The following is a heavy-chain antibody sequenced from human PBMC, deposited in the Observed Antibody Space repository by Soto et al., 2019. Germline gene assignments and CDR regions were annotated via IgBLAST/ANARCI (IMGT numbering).Heavy chain of an antibody. V-gene: IGHV3-7*01. D-gene: IGHD3-3*01. CDR2: IKQDGSEK. Sequence: PGGSLRLSCAASGFTFSSYWMSWVRQAPGKGLEWVANIKQDGSEKYYVDSVKGRFTISRDNAKNSLYLQMNSLRAEDTAVYYCARELYDFWSGYTFDPWGQGTLVTVSS. CDR3: ARELYDFWSGYTFDP. CDR1: GFTFSSYW. J-gene: IGHJ5*02.